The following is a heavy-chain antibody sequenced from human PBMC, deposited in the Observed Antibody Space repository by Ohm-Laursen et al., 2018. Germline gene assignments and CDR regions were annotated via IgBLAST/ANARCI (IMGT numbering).Heavy chain of an antibody. D-gene: IGHD3-9*01. CDR2: MNPNSGNT. CDR1: GYTFTSYD. V-gene: IGHV1-8*01. CDR3: ATSPHDIMSSKDY. J-gene: IGHJ4*02. Sequence: SVKVSCKASGYTFTSYDINWVRQATGQGLEWMGWMNPNSGNTGYAQKFQGRVTMTRNTSINTAYMELSSLRSEDTAVYYCATSPHDIMSSKDYWGQGTLVTVSS.